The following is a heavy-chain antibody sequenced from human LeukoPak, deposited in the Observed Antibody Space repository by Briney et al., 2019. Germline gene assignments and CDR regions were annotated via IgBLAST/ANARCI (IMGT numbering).Heavy chain of an antibody. D-gene: IGHD6-19*01. Sequence: GGSLRLSCAASGFTFSNSAMSWVRQAPGKGLEWVSTLSGSGITTYYADSVKGRFTISRENSKNTLYLQMNSLRAEDTAVYYCAKGIYSSGWSYFDYWGHGTLVTVSS. CDR2: LSGSGITT. CDR1: GFTFSNSA. CDR3: AKGIYSSGWSYFDY. V-gene: IGHV3-23*01. J-gene: IGHJ4*01.